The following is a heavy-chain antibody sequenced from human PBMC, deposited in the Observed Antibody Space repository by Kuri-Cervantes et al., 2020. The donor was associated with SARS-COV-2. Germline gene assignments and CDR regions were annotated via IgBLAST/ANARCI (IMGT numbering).Heavy chain of an antibody. CDR3: ARDRGGHDAFDI. V-gene: IGHV4-38-2*02. Sequence: SETLSLTCTVSGYSISSGYYWGWIRQPPGKGLEWIGSIYHSGSTYYNPSLKSRVTTSVDTSKNQFSLKLSSVTAADTAVYYCARDRGGHDAFDIWGQGTMVTVSS. CDR1: GYSISSGYY. D-gene: IGHD3-10*01. J-gene: IGHJ3*02. CDR2: IYHSGST.